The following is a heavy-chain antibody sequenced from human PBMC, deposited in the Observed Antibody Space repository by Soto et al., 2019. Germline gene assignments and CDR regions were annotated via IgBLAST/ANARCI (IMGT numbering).Heavy chain of an antibody. Sequence: GGSLRLSCAASGFTFIDYAISWVRQAPGKGLEWVSVISASGGSTYYADSVKGRFTISRDNSRNTVYLQMNSLRGDDTALYYCVKNSGWFNTWGQGALVTVS. CDR1: GFTFIDYA. CDR3: VKNSGWFNT. CDR2: ISASGGST. J-gene: IGHJ5*02. V-gene: IGHV3-23*01. D-gene: IGHD3-10*01.